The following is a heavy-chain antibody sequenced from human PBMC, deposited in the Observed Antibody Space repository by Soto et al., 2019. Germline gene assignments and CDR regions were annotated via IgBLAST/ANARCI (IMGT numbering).Heavy chain of an antibody. J-gene: IGHJ4*02. D-gene: IGHD2-8*01. Sequence: QVHLVESGGGVVQPGRSLRLSCAASGFSFSSYGMHWVRQAPGKGLEWVALVAFDGSKTYYADSVKGRFTISRDNSKTTLFLQMNSLRAEDTAFYYCAKDRIEGRNGGLPRPDSWGQGTLVTVSS. CDR2: VAFDGSKT. CDR1: GFSFSSYG. CDR3: AKDRIEGRNGGLPRPDS. V-gene: IGHV3-30*18.